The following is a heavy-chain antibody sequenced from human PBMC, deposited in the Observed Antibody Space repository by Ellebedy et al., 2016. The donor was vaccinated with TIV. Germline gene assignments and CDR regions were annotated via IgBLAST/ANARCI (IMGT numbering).Heavy chain of an antibody. V-gene: IGHV3-7*01. CDR1: GFMFSSYW. CDR2: INQDGREK. CDR3: ATDGSYGDYRSPTHAFEM. D-gene: IGHD4-17*01. J-gene: IGHJ3*02. Sequence: GGSLRLSCAASGFMFSSYWMSWVRQAPGKGLEWVANINQDGREKYYLDSVKGRLTISRDNAKNSLYLQMNSLRAEDTAVYYCATDGSYGDYRSPTHAFEMWGPGTLVTVSS.